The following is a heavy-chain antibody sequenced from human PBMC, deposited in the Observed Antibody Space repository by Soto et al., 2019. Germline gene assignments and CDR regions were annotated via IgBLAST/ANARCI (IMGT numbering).Heavy chain of an antibody. CDR1: GNTFTGYY. Sequence: ASVKVSCKASGNTFTGYYMHWVRQAPGQGLEWMGWINPNSGGTKYAQKFQGRFTISRDNAKNTPYLQMNSLRAEDTAVYYCARGGREYSGYLNDAFDIWGQGTMVTVSS. D-gene: IGHD5-12*01. J-gene: IGHJ3*02. CDR3: ARGGREYSGYLNDAFDI. V-gene: IGHV1-2*02. CDR2: INPNSGGT.